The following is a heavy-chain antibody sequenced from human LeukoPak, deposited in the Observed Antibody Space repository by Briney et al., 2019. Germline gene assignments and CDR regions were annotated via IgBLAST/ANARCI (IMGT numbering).Heavy chain of an antibody. Sequence: GASVKVSCKASGYTFTSYDINWVRQATGQGLEWMGWMNPNSGNTGYAQKFQGRVTMTRNTSISTAYMELSSLRSEDTAVYYCASVLRWHDAFDIWGQGTMVTVSS. V-gene: IGHV1-8*01. J-gene: IGHJ3*02. CDR1: GYTFTSYD. CDR2: MNPNSGNT. D-gene: IGHD4-17*01. CDR3: ASVLRWHDAFDI.